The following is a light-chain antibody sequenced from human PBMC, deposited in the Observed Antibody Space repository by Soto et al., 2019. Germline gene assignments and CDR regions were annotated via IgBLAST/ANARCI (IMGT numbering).Light chain of an antibody. CDR2: EDN. CDR1: SGSIASNY. V-gene: IGLV6-57*03. Sequence: FMLTQPHSVSESPGKTVTISCTRSSGSIASNYVQWYQQRPGSAPTTVIYEDNQRPSGVPDRFSGSIDSSSTSASLTISGLKTEDEADYYCQSYDSSILAVFGGGTQLTVL. CDR3: QSYDSSILAV. J-gene: IGLJ7*01.